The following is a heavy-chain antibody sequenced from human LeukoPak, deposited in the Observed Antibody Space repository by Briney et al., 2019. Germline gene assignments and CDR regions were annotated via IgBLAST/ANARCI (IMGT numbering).Heavy chain of an antibody. CDR1: GGSISSGGYY. CDR2: IYHSGST. J-gene: IGHJ5*02. Sequence: PSETLSLTCTVSGGSISSGGYYWSWIRQPPGKGLEWIGYIYHSGSTYYNPSLKSRVTISVDRSKNQFSLKLSSVTAADTAVYYCARDRIAARPLTGFDPWGQGTLVTVSS. V-gene: IGHV4-30-2*01. CDR3: ARDRIAARPLTGFDP. D-gene: IGHD6-6*01.